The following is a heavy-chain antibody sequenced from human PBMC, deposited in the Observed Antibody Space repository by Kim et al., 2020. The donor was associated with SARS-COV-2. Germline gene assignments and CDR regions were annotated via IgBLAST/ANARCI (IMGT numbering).Heavy chain of an antibody. V-gene: IGHV2-5*02. D-gene: IGHD3-10*01. CDR1: GFPLSPRGGA. CDR3: AHINSYGSGSYYCIDY. J-gene: IGHJ4*02. Sequence: SGPTLVNPTQTLTLTCTFSGFPLSPRGGAVGWIRQPPGKARDWLALIFWDDDKPFTPTQKSRLTITKDTSKNQVDLRMTNMNPVDTATYVCAHINSYGSGSYYCIDYWGQGTLVTVSS. CDR2: IFWDDDK.